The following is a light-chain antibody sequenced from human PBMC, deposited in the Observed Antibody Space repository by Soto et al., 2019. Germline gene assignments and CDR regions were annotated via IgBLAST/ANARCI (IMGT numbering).Light chain of an antibody. V-gene: IGKV3-15*01. CDR1: QGVATT. Sequence: EIVMTQSPASLSVSPGESVTLSCRASQGVATTLAWYRQQPGQAPRLLIYNAYIRASGVPARFSGSGSGTEFTLTISSLQSEDFAVYYCQQYGTSPQTFGQGTKVDIK. CDR3: QQYGTSPQT. CDR2: NAY. J-gene: IGKJ1*01.